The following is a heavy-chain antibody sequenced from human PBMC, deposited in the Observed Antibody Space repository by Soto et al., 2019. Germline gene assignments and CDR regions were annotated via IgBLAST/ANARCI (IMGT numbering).Heavy chain of an antibody. CDR2: IWYDGSNK. CDR3: ARDEITGTYYFDY. V-gene: IGHV3-33*08. J-gene: IGHJ4*02. D-gene: IGHD1-20*01. CDR1: GFTFSSYG. Sequence: GGSLRLSCAASGFTFSSYGVHWVRQAPGKGLEWVAVIWYDGSNKYYADSVKGRFTISRDNSKNTLYLQMNSLRAEDTAVYYCARDEITGTYYFDYWGQGTLVTVSS.